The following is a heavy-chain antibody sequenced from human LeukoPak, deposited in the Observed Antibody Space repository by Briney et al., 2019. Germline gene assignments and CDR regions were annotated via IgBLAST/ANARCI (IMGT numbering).Heavy chain of an antibody. CDR2: ISSSGSTI. V-gene: IGHV3-48*02. D-gene: IGHD1-14*01. Sequence: GGSLRLSCSASGFTFSRYAMHWVRQAPGKGLEWVSYISSSGSTIYYAASVKGRFTISRDNARKSVSLQMNSLRDEDTAVYYCARTTVFDYWGQGTLVTVSS. CDR1: GFTFSRYA. CDR3: ARTTVFDY. J-gene: IGHJ4*02.